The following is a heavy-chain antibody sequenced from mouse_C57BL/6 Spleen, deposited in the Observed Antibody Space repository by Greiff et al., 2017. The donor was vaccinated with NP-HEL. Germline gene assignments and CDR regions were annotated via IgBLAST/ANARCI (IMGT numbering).Heavy chain of an antibody. J-gene: IGHJ4*01. V-gene: IGHV3-6*01. CDR2: LSYDGSN. CDR3: ARDGNYRDYYAMDD. Sequence: EVQLQQSGPGLVKPSQSLSLTCSVTGYSITSGYYWNWIRQFPGNKLEWMGYLSYDGSNNYNPYLKNRISITPYTSTNPFFLKLNSVTTEDTATYYGARDGNYRDYYAMDDWGQGTSVTVAS. CDR1: GYSITSGYY. D-gene: IGHD2-1*01.